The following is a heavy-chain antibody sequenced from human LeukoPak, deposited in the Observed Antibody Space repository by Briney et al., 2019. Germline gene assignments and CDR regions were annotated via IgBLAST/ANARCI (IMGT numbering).Heavy chain of an antibody. CDR2: FYNSGYFYNSGGT. D-gene: IGHD4-11*01. CDR3: ARGFNDYTNDVYFYYMDI. CDR1: GASISDHY. J-gene: IGHJ6*03. V-gene: IGHV4-59*11. Sequence: SETLSLTCTVSGASISDHYWSWIRQSPGKGLEWIGYFYNSGYFYNSGGTNYNPSLKSRVTISGDTSKNQFSLKLTSVTAADTAVYYCARGFNDYTNDVYFYYMDIWGKGTTVTVSS.